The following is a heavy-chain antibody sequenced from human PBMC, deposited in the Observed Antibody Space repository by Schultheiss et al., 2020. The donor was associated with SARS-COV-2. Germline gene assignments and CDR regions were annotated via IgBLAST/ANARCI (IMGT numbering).Heavy chain of an antibody. CDR2: IYPGDSDT. V-gene: IGHV5-51*01. D-gene: IGHD3-10*01. CDR3: ARRRGDWYFDL. Sequence: GESMKISCKGSGYSFTSYWITWVRQMPGKGLEWMGIIYPGDSDTRYSPSFQGQITISVDKSISTAYLQWSSLKASDTAMYYCARRRGDWYFDLWGRGTLVTVSS. CDR1: GYSFTSYW. J-gene: IGHJ2*01.